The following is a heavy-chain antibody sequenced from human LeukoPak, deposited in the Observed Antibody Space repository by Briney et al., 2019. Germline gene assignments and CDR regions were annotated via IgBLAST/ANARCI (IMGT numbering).Heavy chain of an antibody. V-gene: IGHV3-23*01. CDR1: GFTFSSYA. CDR3: AKDQGLITFGGVIVMRNAFDI. Sequence: PGGSLRLSCAASGFTFSSYAMSWVRQAPGKGLEWVSAISDSGGSTYYADSVKGRFTISRDNSKNTLYLQMNSLRAEDTAVYYCAKDQGLITFGGVIVMRNAFDIWGQGTMVTVSS. J-gene: IGHJ3*02. CDR2: ISDSGGST. D-gene: IGHD3-16*02.